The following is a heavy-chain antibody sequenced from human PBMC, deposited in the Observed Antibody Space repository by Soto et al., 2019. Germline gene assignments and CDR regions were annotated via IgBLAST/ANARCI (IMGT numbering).Heavy chain of an antibody. CDR2: IYYSGST. CDR1: GGSISSGDYY. J-gene: IGHJ4*02. Sequence: QVQLQESGPGLVKPSQTLSLTCTVSGGSISSGDYYWSWIRQPPGKGLEWIGYIYYSGSTYYNPSLQTRFTISVDPSKNPFSLKLSSVTAADTAVYYCASVEGEMATSYWGQGTLVTVSS. CDR3: ASVEGEMATSY. V-gene: IGHV4-30-4*01. D-gene: IGHD3-16*01.